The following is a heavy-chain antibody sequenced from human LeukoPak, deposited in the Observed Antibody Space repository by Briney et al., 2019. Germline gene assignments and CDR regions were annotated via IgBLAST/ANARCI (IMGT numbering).Heavy chain of an antibody. J-gene: IGHJ4*02. CDR1: GFTVSSNY. D-gene: IGHD5-12*01. V-gene: IGHV3-7*01. CDR3: ARGGYSFDY. CDR2: LHPDGSER. Sequence: GSLRLSCAASGFTVSSNYMTWVRQAPGKGLEWVARLHPDGSERNYVGSVEGRFTVFGDNAKSSLFLQMHSLRVEDTAVYYCARGGYSFDYLGQGTLVTVSS.